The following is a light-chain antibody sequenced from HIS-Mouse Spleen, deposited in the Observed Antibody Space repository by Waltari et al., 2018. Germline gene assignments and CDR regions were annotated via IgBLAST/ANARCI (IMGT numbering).Light chain of an antibody. CDR3: CSYAGSYRV. CDR1: SSDVGGYKY. V-gene: IGLV2-11*01. Sequence: QSALTPPRSVSGSPGQSGTISCTRPSSDVGGYKYVSWYQQHPRKAPKLMIYDVSKRPSGVPDRFSGSKSGNTASLTISGLQAEDEADYYCCSYAGSYRVFGTGTKVTVL. J-gene: IGLJ1*01. CDR2: DVS.